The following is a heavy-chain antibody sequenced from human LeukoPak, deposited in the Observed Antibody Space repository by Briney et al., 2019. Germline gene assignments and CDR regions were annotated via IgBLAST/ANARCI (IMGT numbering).Heavy chain of an antibody. J-gene: IGHJ4*02. CDR2: IKPDGSGE. V-gene: IGHV3-7*01. D-gene: IGHD6-13*01. CDR1: GFTLSSYW. Sequence: GGSLRLSCAASGFTLSSYWMSWVRQAPGKGLEWVANIKPDGSGEYYVDSVKGRFTISRDNANNSLYLQMNSLRVEDTALYYCARDHDVPSAGSHFWGQGTLVTVSS. CDR3: ARDHDVPSAGSHF.